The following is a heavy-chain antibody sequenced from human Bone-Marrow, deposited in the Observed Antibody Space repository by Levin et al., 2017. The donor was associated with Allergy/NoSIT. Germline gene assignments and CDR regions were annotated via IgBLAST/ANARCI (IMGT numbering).Heavy chain of an antibody. D-gene: IGHD3-10*01. V-gene: IGHV4-39*01. CDR2: IYYSGST. CDR1: GGSISSSTYY. Sequence: SETLSLTCTVSGGSISSSTYYWGWIRQPPGKGLEWIGTIYYSGSTYYNPSLKSRVTISADTSKNQFSLKLSSVIAADTAVFYCYGSGSYYNVDYWGQGTLVTVSS. CDR3: YGSGSYYNVDY. J-gene: IGHJ4*02.